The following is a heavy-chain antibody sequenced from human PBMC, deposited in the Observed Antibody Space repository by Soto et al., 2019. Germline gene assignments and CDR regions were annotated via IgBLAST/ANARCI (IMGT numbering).Heavy chain of an antibody. D-gene: IGHD5-12*01. J-gene: IGHJ3*02. CDR3: VKGGYSGYTAAFDI. V-gene: IGHV3-64D*08. CDR2: ISSNGGST. CDR1: GFTFSSYA. Sequence: GGSLRLSCSASGFTFSSYAMHWVRQAPGKGLEYVSAISSNGGSTYYADSVKGRFTISRDNSENTLYLQMSSLRAEDTAVYYCVKGGYSGYTAAFDIWGQGTMVTVSS.